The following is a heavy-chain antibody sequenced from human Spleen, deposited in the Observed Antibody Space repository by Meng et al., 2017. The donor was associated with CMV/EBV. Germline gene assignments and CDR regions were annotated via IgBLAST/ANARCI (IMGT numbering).Heavy chain of an antibody. CDR3: ARGGMKGFDF. J-gene: IGHJ4*02. Sequence: TCAVSGGSISSGGYSWNWIRQPPGKGLEWIAYIYHSGSTYYNPSLKSRVTMSVDTSKNQFSLKLSSVTAADTAVYYCARGGMKGFDFWGQGTLVTVSS. CDR2: IYHSGST. CDR1: GGSISSGGYS. V-gene: IGHV4-30-2*01.